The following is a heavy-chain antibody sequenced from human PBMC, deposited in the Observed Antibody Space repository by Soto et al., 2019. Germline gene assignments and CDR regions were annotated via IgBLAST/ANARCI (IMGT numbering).Heavy chain of an antibody. D-gene: IGHD3-3*01. CDR3: ARDPHEFWSSYFFDP. J-gene: IGHJ5*02. V-gene: IGHV1-18*01. Sequence: GGSVKVCFKASGYPVDMYGINLVRQAPGQRLEWMGWMSAYNGQTDYAQNFQGRVTMATDTSTNTAYMELRNLRSDDTAVYYCARDPHEFWSSYFFDPWGQGTLVTAPQ. CDR1: GYPVDMYG. CDR2: MSAYNGQT.